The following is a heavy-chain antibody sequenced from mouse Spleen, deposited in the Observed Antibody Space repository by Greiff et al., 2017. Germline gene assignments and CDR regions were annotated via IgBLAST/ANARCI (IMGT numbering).Heavy chain of an antibody. D-gene: IGHD2-3*01. CDR1: GFTFSSYG. J-gene: IGHJ2*01. CDR2: ISSGGSYT. CDR3: ARHGMDDGYDY. V-gene: IGHV5-6*01. Sequence: DVHLVESGGDLVKPGGSLKLSCAASGFTFSSYGMSWVRQTPDKRLEWVATISSGGSYTYYPDSVKGRFTISRDNAKNTLYLQMSSLKSEDTAMYYCARHGMDDGYDYWGQGTTLTVSS.